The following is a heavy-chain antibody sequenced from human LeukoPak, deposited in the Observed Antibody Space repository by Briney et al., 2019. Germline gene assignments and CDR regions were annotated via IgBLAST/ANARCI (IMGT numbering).Heavy chain of an antibody. CDR1: GFNFNDAW. CDR2: VRTTAEGETT. D-gene: IGHD4-11*01. J-gene: IGHJ4*02. Sequence: GGSLRFSCEGSGFNFNDAWMSWIRQAPGKGLEWVGRVRTTAEGETTDYAAPVRGRFIISRDDSKSMVYLQMNRLETEDTAIYYCTAGLGKTDDDSWGQGTLVTVSS. CDR3: TAGLGKTDDDS. V-gene: IGHV3-15*01.